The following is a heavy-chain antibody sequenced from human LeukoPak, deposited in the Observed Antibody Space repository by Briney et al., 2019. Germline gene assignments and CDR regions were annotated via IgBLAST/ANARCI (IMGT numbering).Heavy chain of an antibody. V-gene: IGHV3-33*01. CDR2: IWYEGSNK. CDR3: ARDPSSGSYRRSFDY. Sequence: GGSLRLSCAESGFTFSSYGMHGVRQAPGKGPEWVAVIWYEGSNKYYADSVKGRFTISRDNSKNTMYLQMNSLRAEDTAVYYCARDPSSGSYRRSFDYWGQGTLVTVSS. J-gene: IGHJ4*02. CDR1: GFTFSSYG. D-gene: IGHD6-19*01.